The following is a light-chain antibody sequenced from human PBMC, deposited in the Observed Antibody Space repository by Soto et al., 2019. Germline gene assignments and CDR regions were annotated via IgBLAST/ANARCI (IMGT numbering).Light chain of an antibody. J-gene: IGKJ4*01. V-gene: IGKV1-39*01. Sequence: DIQMTQSPSSLSASVGDRLIITCRASQSISTYLNWYQQKPGEGTKLLIFAASSLQSGVPSRFSGGGSGTDFSLTIPTLQPEDFASYYCHQSYRTPVSFGGGTKVDIK. CDR1: QSISTY. CDR3: HQSYRTPVS. CDR2: AAS.